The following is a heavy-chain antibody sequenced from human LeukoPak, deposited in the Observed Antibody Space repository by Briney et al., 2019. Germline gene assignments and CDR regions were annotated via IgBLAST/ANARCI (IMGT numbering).Heavy chain of an antibody. CDR3: TRVGYIDEGIDY. CDR1: GFTFNTYW. V-gene: IGHV3-74*01. D-gene: IGHD5-24*01. J-gene: IGHJ4*02. CDR2: IKSDGSDT. Sequence: GGSLRLSCAASGFTFNTYWMHWVRQAPGEGLVWVSRIKSDGSDTSYADSVKGRFTISRDNAKNTLYLQMNSLRAEDTAIYYCTRVGYIDEGIDYWGQGTLVTVSS.